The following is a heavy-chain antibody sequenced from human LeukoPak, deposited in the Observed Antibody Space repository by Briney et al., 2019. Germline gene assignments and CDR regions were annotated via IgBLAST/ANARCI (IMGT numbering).Heavy chain of an antibody. D-gene: IGHD1-26*01. J-gene: IGHJ4*02. V-gene: IGHV3-53*01. CDR1: GFTLSTDN. CDR2: GYSSGGR. CDR3: ARVWELSFDH. Sequence: GGSLRLSCAASGFTLSTDNMSWVRQAPGKGLEWVAVGYSSGGRHYAESVKGRFTISRDNSKNTLDLQMNSLRAEDTALYYCARVWELSFDHWGQGTLVTVSS.